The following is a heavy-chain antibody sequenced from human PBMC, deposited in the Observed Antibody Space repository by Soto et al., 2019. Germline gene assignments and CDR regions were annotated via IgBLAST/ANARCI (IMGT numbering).Heavy chain of an antibody. CDR1: GYTFSNYG. CDR3: ARGLELERHFDY. D-gene: IGHD1-1*01. V-gene: IGHV1-18*01. Sequence: QVKLVQSGAEVKKPGASVKVSCKASGYTFSNYGINWVRQAPGQGLEWMGWISAYNGNTNYAQKLQGRVTVTTDTSTTTAYMELRSLRSDDTAVYYCARGLELERHFDYWGQGTLVTVSS. J-gene: IGHJ4*02. CDR2: ISAYNGNT.